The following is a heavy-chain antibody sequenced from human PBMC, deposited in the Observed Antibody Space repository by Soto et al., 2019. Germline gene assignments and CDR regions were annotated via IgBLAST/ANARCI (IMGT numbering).Heavy chain of an antibody. CDR1: GGSVSSSQ. CDR3: ARVISEDRSTISGVVIGTLDV. CDR2: FYHSGST. V-gene: IGHV4-59*02. D-gene: IGHD3-3*01. J-gene: IGHJ6*02. Sequence: SETLSLTCTVSGGSVSSSQWNWIRQSPGKGLEWIGYFYHSGSTNNNPSLKSRVAMSVDTSSNQFSLRLTSVTAADTAVYYCARVISEDRSTISGVVIGTLDVWGQGTTVTVSS.